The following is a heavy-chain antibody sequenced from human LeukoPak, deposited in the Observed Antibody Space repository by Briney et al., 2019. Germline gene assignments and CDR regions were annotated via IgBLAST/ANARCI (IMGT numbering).Heavy chain of an antibody. Sequence: SETLSLTCGVYGGSFSGYYWNWIRQSPGKGLEGVGEINHSGNTNYNPSLKSRVTMCVDTSQRQFSLRLTSVRAEDTAVYYCAKQYSSDWNGLAEYFQHWGQGTLLTVSS. CDR1: GGSFSGYY. V-gene: IGHV4-34*01. J-gene: IGHJ1*01. D-gene: IGHD6-19*01. CDR3: AKQYSSDWNGLAEYFQH. CDR2: INHSGNT.